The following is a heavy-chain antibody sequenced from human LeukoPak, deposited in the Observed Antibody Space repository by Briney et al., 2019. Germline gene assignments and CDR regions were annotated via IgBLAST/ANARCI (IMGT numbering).Heavy chain of an antibody. J-gene: IGHJ4*02. Sequence: SQTLSLTCAISGDSFSSNSATWNWIRQSPLRGLEWLGRTYYRSQWNNDYAASVKSRIDINPETSKNQFSLQLNSVTPEDTAVYYCARGRGSSADFDYWGQGTLVTVSS. CDR1: GDSFSSNSAT. CDR2: TYYRSQWNN. CDR3: ARGRGSSADFDY. V-gene: IGHV6-1*01. D-gene: IGHD6-6*01.